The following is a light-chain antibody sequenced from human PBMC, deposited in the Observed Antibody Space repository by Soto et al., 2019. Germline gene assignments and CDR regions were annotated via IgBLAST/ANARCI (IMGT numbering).Light chain of an antibody. Sequence: EIVLTQSPATLSLSPGDRVTLSCRASQSVGSYLAWYQQKPGQAPRLLIYDASNRATGIPARFSGSGSGTDFTLTISSLEPEDFAGYYCQHRSHWLTFGGGTKVEIK. V-gene: IGKV3-11*01. J-gene: IGKJ4*01. CDR2: DAS. CDR1: QSVGSY. CDR3: QHRSHWLT.